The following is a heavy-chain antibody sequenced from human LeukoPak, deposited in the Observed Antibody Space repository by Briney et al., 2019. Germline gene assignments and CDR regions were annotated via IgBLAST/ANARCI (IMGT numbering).Heavy chain of an antibody. CDR2: ISYDGSNK. V-gene: IGHV3-30*18. D-gene: IGHD3-9*01. CDR1: GFTFSSYG. CDR3: AKNYDGVLRYSWDP. Sequence: GGSLRLSCAASGFTFSSYGMHWVRQAPGKGLEWVAVISYDGSNKYYADSVKGRFTISRDNSKNTLYLQMNSLRAEDTAVYYCAKNYDGVLRYSWDPWGQGTLVTVSS. J-gene: IGHJ5*02.